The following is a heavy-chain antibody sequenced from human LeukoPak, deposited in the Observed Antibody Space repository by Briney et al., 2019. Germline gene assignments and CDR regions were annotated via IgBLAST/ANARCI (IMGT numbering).Heavy chain of an antibody. V-gene: IGHV4-59*08. Sequence: SATLSLTCTVSGGSISSYYWSRIRQPPGKGLEWIGYIYYSGSTNYNPSLKSRVTISVDTSKNQFSLKLSSVAAADTAVYYCARLSRFLEWSNWFDPWGQGTLVTVSS. CDR1: GGSISSYY. D-gene: IGHD3-3*01. J-gene: IGHJ5*02. CDR3: ARLSRFLEWSNWFDP. CDR2: IYYSGST.